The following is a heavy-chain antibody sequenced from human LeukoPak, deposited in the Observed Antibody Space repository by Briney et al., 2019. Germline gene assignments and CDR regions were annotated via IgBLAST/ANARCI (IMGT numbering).Heavy chain of an antibody. V-gene: IGHV4-4*02. J-gene: IGHJ4*02. Sequence: SGTLSLTCAVSGGSISSSDWWSWVRQPPGRGLEWIGYIWRSDHTNYNPSLKSRVTMSLDKSKNQFSLKLSSVTAADTAVYYCARDPHCSTTNCPFDFWGQGTLVIVSS. CDR2: IWRSDHT. CDR1: GGSISSSDW. D-gene: IGHD2-2*01. CDR3: ARDPHCSTTNCPFDF.